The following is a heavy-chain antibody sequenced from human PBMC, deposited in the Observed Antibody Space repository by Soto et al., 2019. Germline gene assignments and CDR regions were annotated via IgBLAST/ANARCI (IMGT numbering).Heavy chain of an antibody. D-gene: IGHD3-16*01. CDR2: IHPGDSDT. Sequence: GESLKLSGKVSGYSFTRYWIGWVRPLPGKGLEWMGIIHPGDSDTRYRPSFQGQVTISVDKSKSIAFLQWSSLKASDTAIYYCARLYLVRSYYGMDVWGQRTTVTVSS. J-gene: IGHJ6*02. V-gene: IGHV5-51*01. CDR3: ARLYLVRSYYGMDV. CDR1: GYSFTRYW.